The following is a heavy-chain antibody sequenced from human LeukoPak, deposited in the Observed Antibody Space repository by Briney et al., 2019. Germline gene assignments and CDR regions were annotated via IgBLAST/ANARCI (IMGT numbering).Heavy chain of an antibody. Sequence: GGSLRLSCAASGFTFSSYGMHWVRQAPGKGLEWVAVISYDGSNKYYADSVKGRFTISRDNSKNTLYLQMNSLRAEDTAVYYCAKDRHSSGWYEYYYGMDVWGQGTTVTVSS. D-gene: IGHD6-19*01. CDR1: GFTFSSYG. J-gene: IGHJ6*02. CDR2: ISYDGSNK. V-gene: IGHV3-30*18. CDR3: AKDRHSSGWYEYYYGMDV.